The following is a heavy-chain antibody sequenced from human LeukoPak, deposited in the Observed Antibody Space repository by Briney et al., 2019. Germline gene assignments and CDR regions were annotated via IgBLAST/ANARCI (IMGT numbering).Heavy chain of an antibody. CDR2: ISGTGSST. D-gene: IGHD3-16*02. Sequence: GGSLRLSCAASGFTFSSYAMSWGRQAPGQGLEWVSAISGTGSSTYSADSVKGRFTISRGNSKNTLYLQMNSLRAEDTAVYYCARGPISSLAFDYWGQGTLVIVSS. V-gene: IGHV3-23*01. CDR3: ARGPISSLAFDY. J-gene: IGHJ4*02. CDR1: GFTFSSYA.